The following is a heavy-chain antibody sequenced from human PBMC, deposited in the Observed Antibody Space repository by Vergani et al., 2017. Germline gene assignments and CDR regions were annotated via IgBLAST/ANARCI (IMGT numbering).Heavy chain of an antibody. CDR1: GFTFSSYS. V-gene: IGHV3-48*04. CDR2: ISSSSSTI. CDR3: ASLRDPFRWY. Sequence: EVQLVESGGGLVQPGGSLRLSCAASGFTFSSYSMNWVRQAPGKGREWVSYISSSSSTIYYADSVKGRFTISRDNAKNSLYLQMNSLRAEDTAVYYCASLRDPFRWYWGQGTLVTVSS. D-gene: IGHD2-15*01. J-gene: IGHJ4*02.